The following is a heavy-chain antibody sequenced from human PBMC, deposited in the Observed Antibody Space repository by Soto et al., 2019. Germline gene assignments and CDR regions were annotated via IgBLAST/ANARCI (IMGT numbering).Heavy chain of an antibody. Sequence: SETLSLTCAVSGYSISSSYYWWFLRQPPGKGLEWIGCIYHSGSTYYSPSLKSRVTISVDTSKNQFSLKLSSVTAADTAVYFCARRGPTASRWFDPWGQGTLVTVSS. CDR3: ARRGPTASRWFDP. D-gene: IGHD4-4*01. CDR2: IYHSGST. J-gene: IGHJ5*02. CDR1: GYSISSSYY. V-gene: IGHV4-38-2*01.